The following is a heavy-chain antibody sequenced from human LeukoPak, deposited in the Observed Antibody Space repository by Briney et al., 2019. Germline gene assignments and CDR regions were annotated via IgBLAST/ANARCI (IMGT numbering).Heavy chain of an antibody. J-gene: IGHJ5*02. CDR2: INPSGAST. CDR3: ARDVLDYYDRSGYVT. CDR1: GYTFTSYY. Sequence: ASVKVSCKASGYTFTSYYMHWVRQAPGQGLEWMGIINPSGASTNYAQKFQGRVTMTRDMSTSTVYMELSSLRSDDTAVYYCARDVLDYYDRSGYVTWGQGTLVTVSS. D-gene: IGHD3-22*01. V-gene: IGHV1-46*01.